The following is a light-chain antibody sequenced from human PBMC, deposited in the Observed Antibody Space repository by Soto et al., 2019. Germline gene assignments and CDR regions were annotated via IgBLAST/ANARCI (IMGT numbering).Light chain of an antibody. CDR2: GVS. CDR1: SSDVGGYNY. Sequence: QSALTQPPSASGSPGQSVTISCTGTSSDVGGYNYVSWYQQHPGRAPKLMIYGVSKRPSGVPDSFSGSKSGNTASLTVSGLQTEDEADYYCSSYAGSNNQVFGTGTKVTVL. J-gene: IGLJ1*01. V-gene: IGLV2-8*01. CDR3: SSYAGSNNQV.